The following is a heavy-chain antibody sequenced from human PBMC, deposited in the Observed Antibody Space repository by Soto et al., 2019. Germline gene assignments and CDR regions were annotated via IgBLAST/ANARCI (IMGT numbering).Heavy chain of an antibody. V-gene: IGHV3-74*01. D-gene: IGHD3-22*01. J-gene: IGHJ3*02. CDR2: SNSDGSDT. CDR3: ARGRYYYDRDAFDI. CDR1: GFIFSSHW. Sequence: GGSLRFSCEASGFIFSSHWMHWVRQVPGKGLVWISRSNSDGSDTSYADSVKGRFTISRDNARHTVYLQMNSLRAEDTAVYYCARGRYYYDRDAFDIWGQGTMVTVSS.